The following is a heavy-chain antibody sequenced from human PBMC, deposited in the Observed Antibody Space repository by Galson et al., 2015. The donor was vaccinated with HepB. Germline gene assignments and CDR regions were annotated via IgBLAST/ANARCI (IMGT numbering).Heavy chain of an antibody. CDR1: GDTVSTYT. V-gene: IGHV1-69*13. D-gene: IGHD3-10*01. CDR3: ARARGSGFYYMDV. CDR2: IIPLFGTP. Sequence: SVKVSCKASGDTVSTYTITWVRQAPGQGLEWMGGIIPLFGTPNYAQKFQDRVTITADESTNTAYMELSSLRAEDTAIYYCARARGSGFYYMDVWGNGTTVTVSS. J-gene: IGHJ6*03.